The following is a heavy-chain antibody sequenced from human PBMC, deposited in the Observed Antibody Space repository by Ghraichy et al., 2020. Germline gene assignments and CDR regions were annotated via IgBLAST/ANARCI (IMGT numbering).Heavy chain of an antibody. CDR2: INPNSGGT. D-gene: IGHD1-20*01. V-gene: IGHV1-2*06. CDR3: ARVHNWNDEGYYYYRMDV. J-gene: IGHJ6*02. Sequence: ASVKVPCKASGYTFSDYYMHWVRQAPGQGLEWMGRINPNSGGTNYKQKFQGRVTMTRDTSISTAYMELSRLRSDDTAVYYCARVHNWNDEGYYYYRMDVWGQGTTVTVSS. CDR1: GYTFSDYY.